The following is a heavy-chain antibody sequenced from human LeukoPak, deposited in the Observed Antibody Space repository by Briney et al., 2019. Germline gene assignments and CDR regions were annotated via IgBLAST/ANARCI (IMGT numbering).Heavy chain of an antibody. CDR1: GFTFSNYA. J-gene: IGHJ4*02. CDR3: ARDAPDIVVVPAAVGPFDL. V-gene: IGHV3-64*01. D-gene: IGHD2-2*01. CDR2: ISGNGVAT. Sequence: GGSLRLSCAASGFTFSNYAMYWVRQTPGKGLEYVSVISGNGVATHYATSVKGRFTISRDNSKNTLYLQMGSLRAEDMAVYYCARDAPDIVVVPAAVGPFDLWGQGTLVTVSS.